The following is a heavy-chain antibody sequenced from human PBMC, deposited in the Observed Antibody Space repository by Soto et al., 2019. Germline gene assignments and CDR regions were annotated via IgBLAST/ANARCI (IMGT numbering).Heavy chain of an antibody. CDR3: ARKSDSSPVPEADGV. CDR1: GFSVGSNY. D-gene: IGHD2-8*01. Sequence: EVQLVETGGGVIQPGGSLRLSCAASGFSVGSNYMTWVRQSPGKGLEWVSLIYSNGDTDYADSVKGRFSISRANFKNTLYLQMNDLRAEDTAVYHCARKSDSSPVPEADGVWGRGTLVTVSS. CDR2: IYSNGDT. J-gene: IGHJ4*02. V-gene: IGHV3-53*02.